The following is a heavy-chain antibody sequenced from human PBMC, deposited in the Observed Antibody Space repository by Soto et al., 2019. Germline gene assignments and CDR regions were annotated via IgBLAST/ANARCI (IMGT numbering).Heavy chain of an antibody. J-gene: IGHJ4*02. CDR2: IKTDGSIT. V-gene: IGHV3-74*01. CDR3: ARLHFFSGSYEYFDY. D-gene: IGHD1-26*01. CDR1: GFTFSSYW. Sequence: GGSLRLSCAASGFTFSSYWMHWVRQAPGKGLVWVSRIKTDGSITSYADSVQGRFTISRDKSISTAYLQWSSLKASDTAMYYCARLHFFSGSYEYFDYWGQGTLVTVSS.